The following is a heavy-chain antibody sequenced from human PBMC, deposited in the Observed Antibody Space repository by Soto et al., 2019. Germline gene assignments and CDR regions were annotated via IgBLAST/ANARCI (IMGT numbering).Heavy chain of an antibody. CDR2: VKSKSEGGTT. Sequence: GSLRLSCAASGFIFRDAWISWVRQAPGKGLEWIGRVKSKSEGGTTDYAALVKGRFTVSRDDSINTVSLQMDSLKMEDTAVYFCVAGSPFEYWGQGTLVTVSS. D-gene: IGHD2-21*01. CDR3: VAGSPFEY. CDR1: GFIFRDAW. J-gene: IGHJ4*02. V-gene: IGHV3-15*05.